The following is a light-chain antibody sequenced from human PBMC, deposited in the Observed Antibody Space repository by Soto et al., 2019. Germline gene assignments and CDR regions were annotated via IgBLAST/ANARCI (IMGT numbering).Light chain of an antibody. J-gene: IGLJ2*01. CDR2: DVS. CDR1: SSDVGAYNY. V-gene: IGLV2-14*01. CDR3: SSYTSSNTVV. Sequence: QSALTQPASVSGSPGQSITISCTGTSSDVGAYNYVSWYQQHPGKAPKVMIYDVSNRPSGVSYRFSGSKSGTTASLTISGLQAEDEADYYCSSYTSSNTVVFGGGTKLTVL.